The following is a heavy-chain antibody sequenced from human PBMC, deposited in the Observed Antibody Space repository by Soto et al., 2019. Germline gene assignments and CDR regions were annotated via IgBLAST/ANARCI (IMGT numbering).Heavy chain of an antibody. D-gene: IGHD6-19*01. J-gene: IGHJ4*02. Sequence: GGSLRLSCAASGFTFDDYAMHWVRQAPGKGLEWVSGINWNSGSIGYADSVKGRFTISRDNAKNSLYLQMNSLRAEDTAFYYCAKCPYSSAWEYYFDYWGQGTLVTVSS. CDR2: INWNSGSI. CDR1: GFTFDDYA. CDR3: AKCPYSSAWEYYFDY. V-gene: IGHV3-9*01.